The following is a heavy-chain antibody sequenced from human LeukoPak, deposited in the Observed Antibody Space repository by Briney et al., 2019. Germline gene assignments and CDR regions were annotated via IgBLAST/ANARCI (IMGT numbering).Heavy chain of an antibody. Sequence: PGGSLRLSCAASGFTFSSYGMSWVRQAPGKGLEWVSFISGSGGSTYYADSVKGRFTISRDNSKNTLYLQMNSLRAEDTAVYYCARDGAHWIQVDYWGQGTLVTVSS. D-gene: IGHD5-18*01. CDR1: GFTFSSYG. V-gene: IGHV3-23*01. CDR2: ISGSGGST. CDR3: ARDGAHWIQVDY. J-gene: IGHJ4*02.